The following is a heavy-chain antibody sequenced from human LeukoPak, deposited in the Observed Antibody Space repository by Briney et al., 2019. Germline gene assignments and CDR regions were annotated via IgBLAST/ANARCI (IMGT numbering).Heavy chain of an antibody. V-gene: IGHV4-39*07. CDR1: GGSISSSNYY. CDR2: VYYSGNT. J-gene: IGHJ4*02. D-gene: IGHD3-10*01. Sequence: SETLSLTCTVSGGSISSSNYYWGWIRQPPGKGLECIGSVYYSGNTYYNPSLKSRVTISVDTSKNQFSLKLSSVTAADTAVYYCARGDYYGSGSFDYWGQGTLVTVSS. CDR3: ARGDYYGSGSFDY.